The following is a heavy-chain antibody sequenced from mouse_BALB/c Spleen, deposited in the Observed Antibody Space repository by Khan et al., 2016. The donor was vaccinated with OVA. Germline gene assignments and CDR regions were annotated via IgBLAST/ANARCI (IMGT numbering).Heavy chain of an antibody. Sequence: EVQLLESGGGLVQPGGSLKLSCAASGFDFSRYWMSWVRQAPGKGLEWIGEINPDSSTINYTPSLKDKFIISRDNAKNTLYLQMSKVRSEDTALYYCARPVVTMITTPWFAYWGQGTLVTVSA. D-gene: IGHD2-4*01. CDR1: GFDFSRYW. CDR2: INPDSSTI. V-gene: IGHV4-1*02. CDR3: ARPVVTMITTPWFAY. J-gene: IGHJ3*01.